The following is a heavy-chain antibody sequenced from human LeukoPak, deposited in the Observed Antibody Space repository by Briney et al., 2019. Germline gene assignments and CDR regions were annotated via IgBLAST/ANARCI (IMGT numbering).Heavy chain of an antibody. CDR2: ISGSGGRT. D-gene: IGHD2-15*01. J-gene: IGHJ4*02. Sequence: GGSLRLSCAASGFTFSSYAMSWVRQAPGKGLEWVSAISGSGGRTYYADSVKGRFTISRDNSKNTLYLQMNSLRAEDTAVYYCAKEKRYCSGGSCYYAPYYFDYWGQGTLVTVSS. CDR3: AKEKRYCSGGSCYYAPYYFDY. CDR1: GFTFSSYA. V-gene: IGHV3-23*01.